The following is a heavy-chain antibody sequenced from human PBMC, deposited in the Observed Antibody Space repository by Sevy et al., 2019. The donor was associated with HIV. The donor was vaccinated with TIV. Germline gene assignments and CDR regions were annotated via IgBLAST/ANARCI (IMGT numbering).Heavy chain of an antibody. CDR2: ISGSGGST. CDR1: GFTFSSYA. CDR3: AKALRLGEFYYYYGMDD. V-gene: IGHV3-23*01. J-gene: IGHJ6*02. D-gene: IGHD3-16*01. Sequence: GESLKISCAASGFTFSSYAMSWVRQAPGKGLEWVSAISGSGGSTYYADSVKGRFTISRDNSKNTLYLQMNSLRAEDTAVYYCAKALRLGEFYYYYGMDDWGQGTTVTVSS.